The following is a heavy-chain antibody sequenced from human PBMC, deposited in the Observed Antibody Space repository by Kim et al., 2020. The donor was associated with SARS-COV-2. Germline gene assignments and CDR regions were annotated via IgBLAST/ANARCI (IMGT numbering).Heavy chain of an antibody. CDR2: ISAYNGNT. V-gene: IGHV1-18*01. CDR3: ARDQDSSGWYGAFDGSNFDY. Sequence: ASVKVSCKASGYTFTSYGISWVRQAPGQGLEWMGWISAYNGNTNYAQKLQGRVTMTTDTSTSTAYMELRSLRSDDTAVYYCARDQDSSGWYGAFDGSNFDYWGQGTLVTVSS. J-gene: IGHJ4*02. CDR1: GYTFTSYG. D-gene: IGHD6-19*01.